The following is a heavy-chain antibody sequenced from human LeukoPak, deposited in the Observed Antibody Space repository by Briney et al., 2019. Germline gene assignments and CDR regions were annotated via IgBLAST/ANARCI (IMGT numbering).Heavy chain of an antibody. CDR3: ARSGLLGATMD. J-gene: IGHJ4*02. D-gene: IGHD1-26*01. CDR1: GGSITSGGYF. V-gene: IGHV4-31*03. Sequence: SETLSLTCTVSGGSITSGGYFWSWIRQHPGKGLEWIGYIYYSGSTYYNPSLKSRVTISVDTSKNHFSLKLSSVTAADTAVYYCARSGLLGATMDWGQGTLVTVSS. CDR2: IYYSGST.